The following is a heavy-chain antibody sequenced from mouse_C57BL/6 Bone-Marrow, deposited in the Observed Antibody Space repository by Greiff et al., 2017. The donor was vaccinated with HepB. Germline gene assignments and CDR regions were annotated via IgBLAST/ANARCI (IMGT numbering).Heavy chain of an antibody. V-gene: IGHV7-3*01. CDR2: IRNKANGYTT. J-gene: IGHJ1*03. Sequence: EVKLVESGGGLVQPGGSLSLSCAASGFTFTDYYMSWVRQPPGKALEWLGFIRNKANGYTTEYSASVKGRFTISRDNYQSILYLQMNARRAEDSATYYCARVHYYGSTHWYFDVWGTGTTVTVSS. CDR1: GFTFTDYY. CDR3: ARVHYYGSTHWYFDV. D-gene: IGHD1-1*01.